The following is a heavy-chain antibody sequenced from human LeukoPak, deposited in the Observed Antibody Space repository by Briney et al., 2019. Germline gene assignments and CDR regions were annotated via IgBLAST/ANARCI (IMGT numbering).Heavy chain of an antibody. V-gene: IGHV3-53*01. J-gene: IGHJ6*04. CDR2: IYSGGST. Sequence: PGGSLSLSCAASGFPFISNYMSWVRQAPGKGLEGVSVIYSGGSTYYADSVKGRFTISRDNSKNTLYLQKNSLRAEDTAVYYCARAGRIAVAGYYYYGMDVWGKGTTVTVSS. CDR3: ARAGRIAVAGYYYYGMDV. CDR1: GFPFISNY. D-gene: IGHD6-19*01.